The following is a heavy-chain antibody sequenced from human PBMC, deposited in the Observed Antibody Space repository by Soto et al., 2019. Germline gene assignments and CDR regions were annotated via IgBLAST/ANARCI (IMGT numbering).Heavy chain of an antibody. Sequence: EVQLVESGGGLIQPGGSLRLSCAASGFNVSSKCMSWVRQPPGKGLEWVSVIYSGGSTYYADSVKGRFTISRDNSKNTLYLQMNSLRAEDTAVYYCARDRVESGYPEYFQHWGQGTLVTVSS. CDR3: ARDRVESGYPEYFQH. CDR1: GFNVSSKC. J-gene: IGHJ1*01. V-gene: IGHV3-53*01. CDR2: IYSGGST. D-gene: IGHD3-22*01.